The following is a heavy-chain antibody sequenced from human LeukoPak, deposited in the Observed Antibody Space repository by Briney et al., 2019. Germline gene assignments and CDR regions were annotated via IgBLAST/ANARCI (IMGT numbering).Heavy chain of an antibody. D-gene: IGHD4-17*01. J-gene: IGHJ3*02. CDR3: AKDPYGDYIGTFDI. V-gene: IGHV3-23*01. Sequence: GGCLRLSCATSQFNFNKFGMSWVRQAPGKGLEWVASIGGSGGNIQYSDSVQGRFAISRDNSKNTLYLQMNSLRAEDTAVYYCAKDPYGDYIGTFDIWGQGTMVLVSS. CDR1: QFNFNKFG. CDR2: IGGSGGNI.